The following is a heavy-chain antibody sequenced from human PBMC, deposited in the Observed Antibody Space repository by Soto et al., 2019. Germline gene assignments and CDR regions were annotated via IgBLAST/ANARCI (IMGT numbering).Heavy chain of an antibody. CDR3: ARGPVDTAMVTSFDY. J-gene: IGHJ4*02. CDR2: IWYDGSNK. V-gene: IGHV3-33*01. CDR1: GFTFSSYG. D-gene: IGHD5-18*01. Sequence: GGSLRLSCAASGFTFSSYGMHWVRQAPGKGLEWVAVIWYDGSNKYYADSVKGRFTISRDNSKNTLYLQMNSLRAEDTAVYYCARGPVDTAMVTSFDYWGQGTLVTVSS.